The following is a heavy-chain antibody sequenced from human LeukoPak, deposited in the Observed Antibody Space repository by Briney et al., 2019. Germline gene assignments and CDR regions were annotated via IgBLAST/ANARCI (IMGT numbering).Heavy chain of an antibody. CDR2: IIPIFGTA. Sequence: SVKVSCKASGGTFSSHAISWVRQAPGQGLEWMGGIIPIFGTANYAQKFQGRVTITADESTSTAYMELSSLRSEDTAVYYCARAVTPPQYYYYYMDVWGKGTTVTVSS. V-gene: IGHV1-69*13. J-gene: IGHJ6*03. CDR3: ARAVTPPQYYYYYMDV. CDR1: GGTFSSHA. D-gene: IGHD4-11*01.